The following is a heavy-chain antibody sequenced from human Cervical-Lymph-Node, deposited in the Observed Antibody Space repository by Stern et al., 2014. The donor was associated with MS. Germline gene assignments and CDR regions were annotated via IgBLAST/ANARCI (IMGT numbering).Heavy chain of an antibody. CDR1: GYTFTSYG. CDR2: INVHDANT. D-gene: IGHD6-13*01. V-gene: IGHV1-18*01. Sequence: QVQLVQSGGEVKKPGDSVKVSCKASGYTFTSYGISWVRQAPRQGLEWMGWINVHDANTDYAQNLQGRVTMTTDTSTSTAYMELRSLRSDDTALYYCAVAAAGTSWFDPWGQGTLVIVSS. CDR3: AVAAAGTSWFDP. J-gene: IGHJ5*02.